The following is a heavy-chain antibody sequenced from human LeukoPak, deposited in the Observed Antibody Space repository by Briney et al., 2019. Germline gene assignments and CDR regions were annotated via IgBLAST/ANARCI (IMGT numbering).Heavy chain of an antibody. D-gene: IGHD2-15*01. CDR3: VVEAPGDRYPYFVY. J-gene: IGHJ4*02. CDR2: VSACHHA. V-gene: IGHV3-13*01. Sequence: GWSLRLSCTASGFTLGGHDMHWLRPTAGGELDGVAAVSACHHAFHAGSVQGRFAVSSVDAKNYLYLPLPSLRAGDTAVGYCVVEAPGDRYPYFVYWGQGSLVTVSS. CDR1: GFTLGGHD.